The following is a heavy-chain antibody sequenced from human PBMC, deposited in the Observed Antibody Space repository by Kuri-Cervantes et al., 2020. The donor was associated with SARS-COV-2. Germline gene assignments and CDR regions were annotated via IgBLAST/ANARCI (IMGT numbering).Heavy chain of an antibody. CDR2: ISAYNGNT. J-gene: IGHJ6*02. CDR1: GYTFTSYG. D-gene: IGHD7-27*01. CDR3: AVLTGESGPYYYYYGMDV. Sequence: ASVKVSCKASGYTFTSYGISWVRQAPGQGLEWMGWISAYNGNTNYVQKLQGRVTMTTDTSTSTAYMELRSLRSDDTAVYYCAVLTGESGPYYYYYGMDVWGQGTTVTVSS. V-gene: IGHV1-18*01.